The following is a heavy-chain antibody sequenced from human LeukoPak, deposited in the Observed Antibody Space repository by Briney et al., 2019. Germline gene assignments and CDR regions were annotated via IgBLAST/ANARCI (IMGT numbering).Heavy chain of an antibody. CDR2: IKSKTEGGTI. D-gene: IGHD5-24*01. V-gene: IGHV3-15*07. CDR1: GFIFSNTW. CDR3: TTAGYYNYDY. Sequence: GGSLRLSCAASGFIFSNTWMNWVRQAPGKGLEWVGRIKSKTEGGTIDYAAPVKGRFTLSRDDSKNTLYLQMTSLKTEDTAVYYCTTAGYYNYDYWGQGTLVTVSS. J-gene: IGHJ4*02.